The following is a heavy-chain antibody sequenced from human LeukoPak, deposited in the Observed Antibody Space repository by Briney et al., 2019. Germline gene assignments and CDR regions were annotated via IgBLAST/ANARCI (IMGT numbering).Heavy chain of an antibody. CDR2: ISAYNGNT. D-gene: IGHD1-1*01. J-gene: IGHJ6*02. CDR1: GYTFTSYG. CDR3: ARRQLYYYYGMDV. V-gene: IGHV1-18*01. Sequence: GASVNVSCKASGYTFTSYGISWVRPAPGQGLEWMGWISAYNGNTNYAQKLQGRVTMTTDTSTSTAYMELRSLRSDDTAVYYCARRQLYYYYGMDVWGQGTTVTVSS.